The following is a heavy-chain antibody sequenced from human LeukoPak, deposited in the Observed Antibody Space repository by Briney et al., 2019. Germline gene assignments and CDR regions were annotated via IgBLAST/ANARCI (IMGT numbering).Heavy chain of an antibody. CDR2: IRSKAYGGTT. J-gene: IGHJ4*02. CDR3: ARPGDSSGYIDY. Sequence: GGSLRLSCTASGFTFGDYAMSWFRQAPGKGLEWVGFIRSKAYGGTTEYAASVKGRFTISRDDSKSIAYLQMNSLRAEDTAVYYCARPGDSSGYIDYWGQGTLVTVSS. V-gene: IGHV3-49*03. D-gene: IGHD3-22*01. CDR1: GFTFGDYA.